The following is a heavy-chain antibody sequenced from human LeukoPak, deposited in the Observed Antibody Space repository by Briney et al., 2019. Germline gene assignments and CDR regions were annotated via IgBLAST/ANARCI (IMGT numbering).Heavy chain of an antibody. J-gene: IGHJ4*01. V-gene: IGHV3-74*03. CDR2: ISPDGSTT. Sequence: GGSERLSCAASGFTFSRYWMHWVSQAPGKGLMWVSRISPDGSTTLYADSVKGRITISRDNAKNTLYLQMNSLGAEDTAVYYCTTVLSSNRYNLCDYWGHGILVSVSS. D-gene: IGHD6-13*01. CDR3: TTVLSSNRYNLCDY. CDR1: GFTFSRYW.